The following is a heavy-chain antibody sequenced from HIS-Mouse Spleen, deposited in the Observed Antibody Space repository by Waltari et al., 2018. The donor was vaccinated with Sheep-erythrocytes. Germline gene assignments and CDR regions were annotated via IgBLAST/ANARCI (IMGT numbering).Heavy chain of an antibody. CDR2: IYYSGST. D-gene: IGHD7-27*01. CDR3: ARALANWGSSFDY. J-gene: IGHJ4*02. CDR1: GGSISSGDYY. Sequence: QVQLQESGPGLVKPSQTLSRTCTVSGGSISSGDYYWSWIRQPPGKGLEWIGYIYYSGSTYYNPSLKSRVTISVDTSKNQFSLKLSSVTAADTAVYYCARALANWGSSFDYWGQGTLVTVSS. V-gene: IGHV4-30-4*01.